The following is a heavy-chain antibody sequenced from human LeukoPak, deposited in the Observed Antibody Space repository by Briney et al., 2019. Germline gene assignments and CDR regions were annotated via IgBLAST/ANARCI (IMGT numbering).Heavy chain of an antibody. V-gene: IGHV4-34*01. J-gene: IGHJ5*02. CDR1: GGSPSGYF. CDR3: ARGPCSGGSCNQIDP. Sequence: SETLSLTCAVYGGSPSGYFWTWIRPPPGEGPEGIEKMSQSGSTNSNPSLKSRVTISVDTSKNQFSLKLSSVTAADTAVYYCARGPCSGGSCNQIDPWGQGTPVTVSS. D-gene: IGHD2-15*01. CDR2: MSQSGST.